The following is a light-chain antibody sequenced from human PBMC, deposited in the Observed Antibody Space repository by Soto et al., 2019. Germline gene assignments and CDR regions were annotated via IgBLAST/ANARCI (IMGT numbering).Light chain of an antibody. Sequence: QSVLTQPPSASGTPGRGVATLCFGSSSNMGSNTVNWYQHLPGTAPKLLIYNDNQRPSGVPDRFFGSKSGTSASLAITGLQSEDEADYYCAAWDGSLNHILFGGGTKVTVL. CDR2: NDN. CDR3: AAWDGSLNHIL. CDR1: SSNMGSNT. J-gene: IGLJ2*01. V-gene: IGLV1-44*01.